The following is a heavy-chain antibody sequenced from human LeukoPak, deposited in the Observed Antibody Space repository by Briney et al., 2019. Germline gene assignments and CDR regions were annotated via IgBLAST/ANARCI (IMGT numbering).Heavy chain of an antibody. J-gene: IGHJ4*02. CDR2: ISYDGSNK. Sequence: PGGSLRLSCAASGFTFSSYAMHWVRQAPGKGLEWVAVISYDGSNKYYADSVKGRFTNSRDNSKNTLYLQMNSLRAEDTAVYYCARDQSSYYDSSGYDYWGQGTLVTVSS. CDR3: ARDQSSYYDSSGYDY. CDR1: GFTFSSYA. V-gene: IGHV3-30-3*01. D-gene: IGHD3-22*01.